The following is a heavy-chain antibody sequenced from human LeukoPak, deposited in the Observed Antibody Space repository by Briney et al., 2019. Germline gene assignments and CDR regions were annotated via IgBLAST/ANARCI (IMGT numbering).Heavy chain of an antibody. V-gene: IGHV4-34*01. CDR1: GGSFSGYY. D-gene: IGHD2-2*02. CDR3: ARVPPQYRYYYYYGMDV. J-gene: IGHJ6*02. Sequence: KTSEALSLTCAVYGGSFSGYYWSWIRQPPGKGLEWIGEINHSGSTNYSPSLKSRVTISVDTSKNQFSLKLSSVTAADTAVYYCARVPPQYRYYYYYGMDVWGQGTTVTVSS. CDR2: INHSGST.